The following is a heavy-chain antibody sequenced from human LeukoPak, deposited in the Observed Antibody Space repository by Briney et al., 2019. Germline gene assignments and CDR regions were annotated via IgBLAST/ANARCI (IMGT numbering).Heavy chain of an antibody. CDR1: GFTFSSFE. V-gene: IGHV3-48*03. CDR2: ISSSGRTI. D-gene: IGHD2-15*01. CDR3: AKDDFMGN. Sequence: GGSLRLSCAASGFTFSSFEMKWVRQAPGKGLEWVSYISSSGRTIKYADSVKGRFTISRDNAKNSLYLQMISLRAEDTAVYYCAKDDFMGNWGQGTLVTLSS. J-gene: IGHJ4*02.